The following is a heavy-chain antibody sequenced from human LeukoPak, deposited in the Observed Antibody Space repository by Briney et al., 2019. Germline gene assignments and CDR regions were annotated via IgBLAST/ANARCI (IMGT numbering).Heavy chain of an antibody. J-gene: IGHJ6*03. D-gene: IGHD2-2*01. Sequence: ASVKVSCKASGYTFTSYGITWVGQAPGQGLDWMGWISAYNGNTNYAQKLQGRVTMTTDTSTSTAYMELRSLRSDDTAVYYCARDSVVVPAAAYYYYMDVWGKGTTVTVSS. CDR1: GYTFTSYG. V-gene: IGHV1-18*01. CDR2: ISAYNGNT. CDR3: ARDSVVVPAAAYYYYMDV.